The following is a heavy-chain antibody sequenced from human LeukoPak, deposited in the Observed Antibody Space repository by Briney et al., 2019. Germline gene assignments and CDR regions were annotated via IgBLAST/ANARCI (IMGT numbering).Heavy chain of an antibody. CDR2: ISSSGSTI. D-gene: IGHD3-10*01. CDR1: GFIFSSYE. CDR3: ARADGSGIYPDY. Sequence: GGSLRLSCAASGFIFSSYEMNWVRQAPGKGLEWVSYISSSGSTIYYADSVRGRFTISRDNAKNSLSLQMTSLRDVDTAVYYCARADGSGIYPDYWGQGTLVTVSS. J-gene: IGHJ4*02. V-gene: IGHV3-48*03.